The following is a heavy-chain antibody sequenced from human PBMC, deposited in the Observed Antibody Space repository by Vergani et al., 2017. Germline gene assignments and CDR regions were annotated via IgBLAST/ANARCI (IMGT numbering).Heavy chain of an antibody. CDR1: GYTFSNYY. CDR2: INPSGGHT. D-gene: IGHD3-9*01. J-gene: IGHJ4*02. Sequence: QVQVVQSGAEVKKSGASVKVSCKTSGYTFSNYYMHWVRQAPGQGLEWMGIINPSGGHTNYAQKCQGRVTMTRDTSTSTVYMELSSLRSEDTAIYYCAIGDYGILTGYRYRGQGTLVTVSA. CDR3: AIGDYGILTGYRY. V-gene: IGHV1-46*03.